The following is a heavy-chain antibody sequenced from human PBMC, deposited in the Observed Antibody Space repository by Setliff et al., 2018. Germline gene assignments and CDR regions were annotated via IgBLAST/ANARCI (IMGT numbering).Heavy chain of an antibody. J-gene: IGHJ6*03. Sequence: SETLSLTCSVSGGSISSGSDYWTWIRQPAGKGLEWIGHIYTSGSTKYNPSLKSRVSISVDTSKNQFSLKLSSVTAADTAVYYCARAISGWFSAHYYYMDVWGKGTTVTVSS. CDR3: ARAISGWFSAHYYYMDV. CDR1: GGSISSGSDY. V-gene: IGHV4-61*09. D-gene: IGHD6-19*01. CDR2: IYTSGST.